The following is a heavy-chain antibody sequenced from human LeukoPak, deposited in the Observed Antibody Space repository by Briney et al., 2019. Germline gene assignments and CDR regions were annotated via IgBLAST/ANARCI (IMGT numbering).Heavy chain of an antibody. CDR1: GGSFSGYY. CDR2: VNHGGST. D-gene: IGHD6-19*01. J-gene: IGHJ4*02. CDR3: ARDYVGVAGTFDY. V-gene: IGHV4-34*01. Sequence: MSSETLSLTCAVYGGSFSGYYWSWIRQPPGKGLEWIGEVNHGGSTNYNPSLKSRVTISIDTSKNQFSLKLSSVTAADTAVYYCARDYVGVAGTFDYWGQGTLVTVSS.